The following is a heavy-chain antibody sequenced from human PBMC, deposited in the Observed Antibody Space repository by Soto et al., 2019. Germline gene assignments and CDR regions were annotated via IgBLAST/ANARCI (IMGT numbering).Heavy chain of an antibody. J-gene: IGHJ4*01. CDR1: GITFSTYE. CDR3: TRELISAYYFDY. Sequence: GGSRRLSCVASGITFSTYEVNWVRQAPGKGLEWVSYISSSGRTKYYADSVKGRFTISRDDAKNSVYLQMNSLRAEDAALYYCTRELISAYYFDYWGQGTLVTVSS. V-gene: IGHV3-48*03. CDR2: ISSSGRTK. D-gene: IGHD3-10*01.